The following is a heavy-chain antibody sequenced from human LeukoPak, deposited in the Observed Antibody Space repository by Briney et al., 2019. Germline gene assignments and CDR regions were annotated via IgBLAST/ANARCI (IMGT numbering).Heavy chain of an antibody. V-gene: IGHV3-23*01. CDR1: RFTFSSYA. D-gene: IGHD2-21*02. CDR3: AKMSLVVVTATSTFDY. Sequence: GGSLRLSCAASRFTFSSYAMSWVRQAPGKGLEWVSDMSGSGGSTHYADSVKGRFTISRDNSKNTLYLQMNSLRAEDTAVYYCAKMSLVVVTATSTFDYWGQGTLVTVSS. CDR2: MSGSGGST. J-gene: IGHJ4*02.